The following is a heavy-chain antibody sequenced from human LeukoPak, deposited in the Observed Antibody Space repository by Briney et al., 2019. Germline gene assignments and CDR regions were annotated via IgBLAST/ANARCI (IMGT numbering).Heavy chain of an antibody. Sequence: SETLSLTCAVYGGSFSGYYWSWIRNPPGKGLEWIGEINHSGSTNYNPSLKSRVTISVDTSKNQFSLKLSSVTAADTAVYYCARPYSSSSPSWFDPWGQGTLVTVSS. CDR2: INHSGST. V-gene: IGHV4-34*01. J-gene: IGHJ5*02. D-gene: IGHD6-6*01. CDR1: GGSFSGYY. CDR3: ARPYSSSSPSWFDP.